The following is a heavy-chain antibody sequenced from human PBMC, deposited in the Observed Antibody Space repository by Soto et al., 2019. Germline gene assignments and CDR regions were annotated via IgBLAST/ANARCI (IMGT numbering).Heavy chain of an antibody. J-gene: IGHJ3*02. Sequence: PGGSLRLSCAASGFTFSSYSMNWVRQAPGKGLEWVSPISSSSSYIYYADSVKGRFTISRDNAKNSLYLQMNSLRAEDTAVYYCARDLLSARLNDAFDIWGQGTMVTVSS. V-gene: IGHV3-21*01. CDR2: ISSSSSYI. D-gene: IGHD2-8*02. CDR1: GFTFSSYS. CDR3: ARDLLSARLNDAFDI.